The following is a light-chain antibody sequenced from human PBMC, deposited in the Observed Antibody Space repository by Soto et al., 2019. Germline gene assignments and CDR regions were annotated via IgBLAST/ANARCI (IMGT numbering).Light chain of an antibody. V-gene: IGLV1-47*01. CDR3: AAWDDSLSAFYV. Sequence: SALTQPPSASVTPGQRVTISCSGSSSNIGSNYVYWYQQLPGTASKLLIYRNNQRPSGVPDRFSGSKSGTSASLAISGLRSEDEADYYCAAWDDSLSAFYVFGTGTKVTVL. J-gene: IGLJ1*01. CDR2: RNN. CDR1: SSNIGSNY.